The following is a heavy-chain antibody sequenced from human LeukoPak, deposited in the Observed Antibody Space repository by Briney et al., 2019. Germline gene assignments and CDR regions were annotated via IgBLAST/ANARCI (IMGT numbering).Heavy chain of an antibody. Sequence: SQTLSLTCAISGDSVSSNSVVWNWIRQSPSRGLEWLGRTYYRSKWYIDYAVSVKSRIIINPDTHKNQFSLQLNSATPEDTAVYYCSRRGPAGSSSSGMDVWGKGTTVTVSS. J-gene: IGHJ6*04. D-gene: IGHD6-6*01. CDR1: GDSVSSNSVV. V-gene: IGHV6-1*01. CDR2: TYYRSKWYI. CDR3: SRRGPAGSSSSGMDV.